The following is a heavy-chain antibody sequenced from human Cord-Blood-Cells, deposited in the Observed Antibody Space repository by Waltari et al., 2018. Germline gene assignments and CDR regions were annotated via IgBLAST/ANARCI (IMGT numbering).Heavy chain of an antibody. Sequence: QVQLQQWGAGLLKPSETLSLTCAVYGGSFSGYYWSWIRQPPGKGLEWIGEINHSGSTTYNPSLKSRVTISVDTSKNQFSLKLSAVTAADTAVYYCARVGGYEAAFDIWGQGTMVTVSS. V-gene: IGHV4-34*01. D-gene: IGHD5-12*01. J-gene: IGHJ3*02. CDR1: GGSFSGYY. CDR3: ARVGGYEAAFDI. CDR2: INHSGST.